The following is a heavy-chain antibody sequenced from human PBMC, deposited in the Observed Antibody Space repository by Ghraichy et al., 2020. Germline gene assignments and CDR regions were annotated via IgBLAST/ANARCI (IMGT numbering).Heavy chain of an antibody. J-gene: IGHJ3*02. D-gene: IGHD3-16*01. Sequence: GGSLRLSCAASGFTVSSNYMSWVRQAPGKGLEWVSVIYSGCSTYYADSVKGRFTISRDNSKNTLYLQMNSLRAEDTAVYYCASTRAKRLGAFDIWGQGTMVTVSS. CDR2: IYSGCST. CDR3: ASTRAKRLGAFDI. CDR1: GFTVSSNY. V-gene: IGHV3-53*01.